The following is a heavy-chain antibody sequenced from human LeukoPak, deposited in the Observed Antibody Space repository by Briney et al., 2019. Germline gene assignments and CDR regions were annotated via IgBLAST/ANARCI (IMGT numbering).Heavy chain of an antibody. V-gene: IGHV1-2*04. J-gene: IGHJ3*02. CDR3: ARGVYGAAAVAFDI. D-gene: IGHD6-13*01. CDR2: INPNSGGT. Sequence: ASVKVSCKASGYTFTGYYMHWVRQAPGQGLEWMGWINPNSGGTNYAQKFQGWVTMTRDTSISTAYMELSRLRSDDTAVYYCARGVYGAAAVAFDIWGQGTMVTVSS. CDR1: GYTFTGYY.